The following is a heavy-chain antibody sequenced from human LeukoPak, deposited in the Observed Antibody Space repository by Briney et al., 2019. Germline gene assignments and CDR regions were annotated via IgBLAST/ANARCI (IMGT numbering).Heavy chain of an antibody. J-gene: IGHJ4*02. CDR3: AREPSGSYQPFDY. Sequence: GGSLRLSCAASGFTFSSYSMNWVRQAPGKGLEWVSSISSSSSYIYYADSVKGRFTISRDNAKNSLYLQMNSLRAEDTAVYYCAREPSGSYQPFDYWGQGTLVTVSS. CDR1: GFTFSSYS. CDR2: ISSSSSYI. V-gene: IGHV3-21*01. D-gene: IGHD1-26*01.